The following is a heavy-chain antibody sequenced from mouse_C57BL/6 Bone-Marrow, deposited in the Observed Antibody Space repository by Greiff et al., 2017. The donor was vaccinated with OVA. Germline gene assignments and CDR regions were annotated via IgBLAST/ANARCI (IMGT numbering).Heavy chain of an antibody. V-gene: IGHV1-82*01. CDR3: ARHEDGYYASDLGY. CDR2: IYPGDGAT. D-gene: IGHD2-3*01. Sequence: QVQLKQSGPELVKPGASVQISCKASGYAFSSSWMNWVKQRPGQGLEWIGRIYPGDGATNYNGKFKGKATLTADKSSSTADMQLSCLTSEYSAVYFWARHEDGYYASDLGYWGQGTTLTVSA. CDR1: GYAFSSSW. J-gene: IGHJ2*01.